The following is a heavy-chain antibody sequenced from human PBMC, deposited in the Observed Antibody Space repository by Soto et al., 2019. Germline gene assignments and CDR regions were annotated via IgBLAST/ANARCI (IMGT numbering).Heavy chain of an antibody. Sequence: QVQLQQWGAGLLKPSETLSLTCAVYGGSFNSYYWSWIRQPPGKGLEWIGEINYSGSTNYNPSLKSRVTISVDTSKNQFSLEVSSVTAADTAVYYCARGHKEQLIRSGGWFDPWGQGTLVTVSS. CDR2: INYSGST. CDR1: GGSFNSYY. D-gene: IGHD6-13*01. CDR3: ARGHKEQLIRSGGWFDP. V-gene: IGHV4-34*01. J-gene: IGHJ5*02.